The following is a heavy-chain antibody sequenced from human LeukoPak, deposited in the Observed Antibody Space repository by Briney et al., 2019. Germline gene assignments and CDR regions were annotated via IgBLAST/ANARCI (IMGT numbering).Heavy chain of an antibody. CDR3: ATTGYCSGGSCYFADAVDI. Sequence: ASVNVSCKASGYTFTGYYMHWVRQAPGQGREWMGWINPNSGGTNYAQKFQGRVTMTRDTSISTAYMELSRLRSDDTAVYYCATTGYCSGGSCYFADAVDIWGQGTTVTVSS. V-gene: IGHV1-2*02. CDR1: GYTFTGYY. J-gene: IGHJ3*02. D-gene: IGHD2-15*01. CDR2: INPNSGGT.